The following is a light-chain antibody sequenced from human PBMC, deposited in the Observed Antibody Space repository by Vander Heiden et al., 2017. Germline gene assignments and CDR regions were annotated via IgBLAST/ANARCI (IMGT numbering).Light chain of an antibody. J-gene: IGLJ2*01. CDR3: AAWDDSLSGVV. CDR2: RSF. CDR1: SPNIGSNY. V-gene: IGLV1-47*01. Sequence: HSVLTHPTSSSGTPGQRVTISSSGSSPNIGSNYVYWYQQLPGMAPKVLIDRSFQRPSGVPDRFTGSKSGTSASLAISGLRSEDEADYYCAAWDDSLSGVVFGGGTKLTVL.